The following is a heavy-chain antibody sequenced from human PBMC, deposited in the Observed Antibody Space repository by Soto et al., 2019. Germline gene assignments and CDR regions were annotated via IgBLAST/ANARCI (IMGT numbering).Heavy chain of an antibody. V-gene: IGHV4-39*01. J-gene: IGHJ5*02. CDR1: GGSISSSSYY. D-gene: IGHD3-10*01. Sequence: QLQLQESGPGLVKPSETLSLTCTVSGGSISSSSYYWGWIRQPPGKGLEWIGSIYYSGSTYYNPSLKSRVTISVDTSKNQFSLKLSSVTAADTAVYYCARKRDLMVRGVNLNWFDPWGQGTLVTVSS. CDR3: ARKRDLMVRGVNLNWFDP. CDR2: IYYSGST.